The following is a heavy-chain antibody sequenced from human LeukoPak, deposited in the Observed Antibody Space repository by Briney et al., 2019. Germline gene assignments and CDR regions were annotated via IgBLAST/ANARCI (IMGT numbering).Heavy chain of an antibody. V-gene: IGHV1-46*03. CDR1: GYTFTSYY. CDR3: ASAGYDGAFDY. Sequence: ASVKVSCKASGYTFTSYYMDWVRQAPGQGLAWMGIINPSGGSTSYAQKFQSRVTMTRDTSTSTVYMELSSLRSEDTAVYYCASAGYDGAFDYWGQGTLVTVSS. CDR2: INPSGGST. D-gene: IGHD5-12*01. J-gene: IGHJ4*02.